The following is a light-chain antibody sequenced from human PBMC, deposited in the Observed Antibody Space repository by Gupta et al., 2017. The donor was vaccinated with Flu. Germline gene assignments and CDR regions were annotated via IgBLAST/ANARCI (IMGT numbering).Light chain of an antibody. CDR1: QSVSTSY. CDR2: GAS. Sequence: EIVLTQSPATLSLPPGERATLPCRASQSVSTSYLAWYQQKSGQAPRLLIYGASSRATGIPDRFSGGGSGTDFSLTISRLEAEDSAVYYCQGYSSSCTFGEGTKLEIK. CDR3: QGYSSSCT. J-gene: IGKJ2*02. V-gene: IGKV3-20*01.